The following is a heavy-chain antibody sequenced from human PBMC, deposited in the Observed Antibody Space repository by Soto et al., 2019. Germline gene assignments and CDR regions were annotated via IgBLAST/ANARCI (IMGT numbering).Heavy chain of an antibody. Sequence: SDTLSLTCAVSGGSISSSNWWSWVRQPPGKGLEWIGEIYHSGSTNYNPSLKSRVTISVDKSKNQFSLKLSSVTAADTAVYYCARDGLRFLEWSLNYGMDVWGQGTTVTVSS. D-gene: IGHD3-3*01. CDR2: IYHSGST. CDR3: ARDGLRFLEWSLNYGMDV. V-gene: IGHV4-4*02. CDR1: GGSISSSNW. J-gene: IGHJ6*02.